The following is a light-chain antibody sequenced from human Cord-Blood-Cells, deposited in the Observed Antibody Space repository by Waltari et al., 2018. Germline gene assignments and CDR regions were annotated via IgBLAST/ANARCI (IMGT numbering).Light chain of an antibody. V-gene: IGKV1-39*01. CDR3: QQNYSTPLT. CDR1: QDISSY. J-gene: IGKJ1*01. Sequence: DIQMTQSPSSLSASVGDRVTITCRASQDISSYLNWYQQKPGKAPKLLIYDASNLQSGVPSRFSGSGSGTDFTLTISSLQPEDFATYYCQQNYSTPLTFGQGTKVEIK. CDR2: DAS.